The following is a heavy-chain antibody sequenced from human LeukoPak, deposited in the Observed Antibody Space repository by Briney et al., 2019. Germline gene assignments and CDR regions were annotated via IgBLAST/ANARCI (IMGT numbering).Heavy chain of an antibody. CDR3: AKAEDRHYYDTHPHFDY. CDR2: IRYDGSNK. CDR1: GFTFSSYG. Sequence: GGSLRLSCAASGFTFSSYGMHWVRQAPGKGLGWVAFIRYDGSNKYYADSVKGRFTISRDNSKNTLYLQMNSLRAEDTAVYYCAKAEDRHYYDTHPHFDYWGQGTLVTVSS. D-gene: IGHD3-22*01. V-gene: IGHV3-30*02. J-gene: IGHJ4*02.